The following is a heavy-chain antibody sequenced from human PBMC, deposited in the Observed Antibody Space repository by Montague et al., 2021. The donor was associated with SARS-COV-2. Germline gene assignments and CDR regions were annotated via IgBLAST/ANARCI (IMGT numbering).Heavy chain of an antibody. D-gene: IGHD3-3*01. V-gene: IGHV3-23*03. CDR2: IYSGGSST. J-gene: IGHJ6*02. CDR1: GFTFSSYA. Sequence: SLRLSCAASGFTFSSYALSWVRQAPGKGLEWVSVIYSGGSSTYYADSVKGLFTISRDNSKNTLYLQMNSLRAEDTAVYYCAKWGAITIFGVVPPGGYYYYGMDVWGQGTTVTVSS. CDR3: AKWGAITIFGVVPPGGYYYYGMDV.